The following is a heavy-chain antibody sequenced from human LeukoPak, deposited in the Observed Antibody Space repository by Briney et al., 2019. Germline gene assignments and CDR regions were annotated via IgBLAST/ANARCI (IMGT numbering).Heavy chain of an antibody. CDR3: AKAWEYCGGDCYSAYYYYGMDV. Sequence: GRSLRLSCAASGFTFSSYGMHWVRQAPGKGLEWVAVISYDGSNKYYANSVKGRFTISRDNSKNTLYLQMNSLRAEDTAVYYCAKAWEYCGGDCYSAYYYYGMDVWGQGTTVTVSS. V-gene: IGHV3-30*18. J-gene: IGHJ6*02. D-gene: IGHD2-21*02. CDR2: ISYDGSNK. CDR1: GFTFSSYG.